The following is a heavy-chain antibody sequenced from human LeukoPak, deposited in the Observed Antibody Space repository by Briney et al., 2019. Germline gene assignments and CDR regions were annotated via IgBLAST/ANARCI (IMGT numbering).Heavy chain of an antibody. Sequence: GGSLRLSCAASGFTFSSYAMSWVRQAPGKGLEWVSHISGSGGSTYYADSVKGRFTISTDNSKKTLYLQMNSLRAEDTAVYYCAKSSGTMVQGANWFDPWGQGTLVTVSS. J-gene: IGHJ5*02. CDR2: ISGSGGST. D-gene: IGHD3-10*01. V-gene: IGHV3-23*01. CDR1: GFTFSSYA. CDR3: AKSSGTMVQGANWFDP.